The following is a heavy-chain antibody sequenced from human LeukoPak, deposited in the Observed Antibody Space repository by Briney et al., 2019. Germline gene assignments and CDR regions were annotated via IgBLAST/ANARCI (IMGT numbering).Heavy chain of an antibody. V-gene: IGHV3-11*01. J-gene: IGHJ4*02. Sequence: GGSLRLSCAASGFTFSDYYMSWIRQAPGKGVEWVSYISSSGSTIYYADSVKGRFTISRDNAKNSLYLQMNSLRAEDTAVYYCAGERVGATTPFDYWGQGTLVTVSS. D-gene: IGHD1-26*01. CDR1: GFTFSDYY. CDR3: AGERVGATTPFDY. CDR2: ISSSGSTI.